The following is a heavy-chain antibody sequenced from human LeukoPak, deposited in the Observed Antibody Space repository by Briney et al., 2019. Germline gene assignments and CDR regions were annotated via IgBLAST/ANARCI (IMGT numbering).Heavy chain of an antibody. D-gene: IGHD4-17*01. CDR1: GGSISSYY. CDR2: IYTSGST. J-gene: IGHJ4*02. Sequence: SETLSLTCTVSGGSISSYYWSWIRQPAGKGLECIGRIYTSGSTNYNPSVKSRVTMSVDTSKNQFSLKRSSVTAADTAVYYCARGGGYGDYGYVDNWGQGTLVTVSS. CDR3: ARGGGYGDYGYVDN. V-gene: IGHV4-4*07.